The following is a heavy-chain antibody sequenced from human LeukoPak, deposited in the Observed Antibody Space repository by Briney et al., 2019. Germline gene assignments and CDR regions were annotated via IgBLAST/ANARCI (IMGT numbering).Heavy chain of an antibody. CDR1: GFTFSSYW. V-gene: IGHV3-7*05. D-gene: IGHD1-26*01. J-gene: IGHJ4*02. Sequence: GGSLRLSCAAYGFTFSSYWMSWVRQGPGKGLEWVANIKPDGSDKYYVDSVKGRFIISRDNAKNSLYLQMNSLRAEDTAVYYCARDGAPSGSYFDYWGQGTLVNVSS. CDR2: IKPDGSDK. CDR3: ARDGAPSGSYFDY.